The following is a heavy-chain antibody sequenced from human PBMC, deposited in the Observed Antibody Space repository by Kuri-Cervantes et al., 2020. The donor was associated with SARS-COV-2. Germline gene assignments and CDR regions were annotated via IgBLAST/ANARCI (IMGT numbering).Heavy chain of an antibody. J-gene: IGHJ3*02. CDR3: AKEIGGYCSSTSCSDAFDI. D-gene: IGHD2-2*01. CDR2: ISSSSSTI. CDR1: GSTFSSYA. V-gene: IGHV3-48*01. Sequence: GESLKISCAASGSTFSSYAMSWVRQAPGKGLEWVSYISSSSSTIYYADSVKGRFTISRDNAKNSLYLQMNSLRAEDTAVYYCAKEIGGYCSSTSCSDAFDIWGQGTMVTVSS.